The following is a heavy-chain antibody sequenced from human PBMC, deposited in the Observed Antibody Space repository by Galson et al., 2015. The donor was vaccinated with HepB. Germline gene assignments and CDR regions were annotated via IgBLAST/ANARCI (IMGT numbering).Heavy chain of an antibody. CDR3: AKVFPEKTDGWYRQALYYFDS. CDR2: ITPSGDNT. J-gene: IGHJ4*02. V-gene: IGHV3-23*01. CDR1: GFTFSYYA. Sequence: LRLSCAASGFTFSYYAMAWVRQAPGKGLEWTSAITPSGDNTYSADSMKGRFFISRDNSQNTLFLQMNSLRADDTAIYFCAKVFPEKTDGWYRQALYYFDSWGQGTRVTVSS. D-gene: IGHD6-19*01.